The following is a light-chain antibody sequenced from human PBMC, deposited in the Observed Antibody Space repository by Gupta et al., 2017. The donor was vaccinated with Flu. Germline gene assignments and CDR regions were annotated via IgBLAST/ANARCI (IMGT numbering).Light chain of an antibody. J-gene: IGKJ4*01. CDR3: QQENNSPIT. CDR1: QSISEW. CDR2: KAS. Sequence: PSTVSASVGDRVSITCRASQSISEWLAWYQKKPGKAPKLLIYKASSLERGVSSRFSGSGYGTEFSLTISSRQPDDFAIYYCQQENNSPITFGGGTKVEIK. V-gene: IGKV1-5*03.